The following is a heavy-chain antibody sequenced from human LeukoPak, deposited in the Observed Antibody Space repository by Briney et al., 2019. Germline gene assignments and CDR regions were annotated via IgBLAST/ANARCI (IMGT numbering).Heavy chain of an antibody. Sequence: PGGSLRLSCAASGFTFSDHYMDWVRQAPGKGLEWVGRTRNKANSYTTEYAASVKGRFTISRDDSKNSLYLQMNSLKTEDTAVYYCAREEVTSREYNWFDPWGQGTLVTVSS. V-gene: IGHV3-72*01. CDR3: AREEVTSREYNWFDP. D-gene: IGHD3-10*01. J-gene: IGHJ5*02. CDR1: GFTFSDHY. CDR2: TRNKANSYTT.